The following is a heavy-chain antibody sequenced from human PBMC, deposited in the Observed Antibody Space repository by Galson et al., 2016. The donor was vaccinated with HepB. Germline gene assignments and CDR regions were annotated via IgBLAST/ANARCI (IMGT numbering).Heavy chain of an antibody. V-gene: IGHV3-7*03. CDR3: ARDLYYSQNIGYYASAY. CDR2: INQHGSEK. CDR1: GYAFSYYW. Sequence: SLRLSCAASGYAFSYYWMSWVRQAPGKGLEWVANINQHGSEKYYVDSVKDRFSISRDNAKNSLYLQMNSLGGEDTAVYCCARDLYYSQNIGYYASAYWGQGSLVTVAS. D-gene: IGHD3-22*01. J-gene: IGHJ4*02.